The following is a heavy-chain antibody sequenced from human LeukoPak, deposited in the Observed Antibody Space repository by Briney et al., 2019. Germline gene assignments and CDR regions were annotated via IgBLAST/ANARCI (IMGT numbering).Heavy chain of an antibody. J-gene: IGHJ6*02. V-gene: IGHV4-4*02. CDR1: GGSISSSNW. CDR3: ARAQRGSSWRYYYYGMDV. D-gene: IGHD6-13*01. Sequence: SGTLSLTCAVSGGSISSSNWWSWVRQPPGKGLEWIGEIYHSGSTNYNPSLKSRVTISVDKSKNQFSLKLSSVTAADTGVYYCARAQRGSSWRYYYYGMDVWGQGTTVTVSS. CDR2: IYHSGST.